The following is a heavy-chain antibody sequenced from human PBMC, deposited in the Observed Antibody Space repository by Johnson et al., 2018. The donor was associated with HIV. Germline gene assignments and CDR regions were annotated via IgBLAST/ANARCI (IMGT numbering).Heavy chain of an antibody. CDR1: GFTFSNAW. Sequence: AQLVESGGGLVKPGGSLRLSCAASGFTFSNAWMSWVRQAPGKGLEWVGRIISKTDGGTTDYAAPVKGRFTISRDDSKNTLYLKMTSLKTEDTAVYYCTTEGLYNWNSWGQGTMVTVSS. CDR2: IISKTDGGTT. D-gene: IGHD1-7*01. CDR3: TTEGLYNWNS. J-gene: IGHJ3*01. V-gene: IGHV3-15*01.